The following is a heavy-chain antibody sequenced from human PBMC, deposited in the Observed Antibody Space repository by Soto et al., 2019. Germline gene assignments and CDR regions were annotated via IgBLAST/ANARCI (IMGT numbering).Heavy chain of an antibody. CDR1: GFTFSDYY. J-gene: IGHJ6*02. D-gene: IGHD6-13*01. CDR2: ISSSSSYT. V-gene: IGHV3-11*05. CDR3: AREGAAGGDYYYYGMDV. Sequence: QVQLVESGGGLVKPGGSLRLSCAASGFTFSDYYMSWIRQAPGKGLEWVSYISSSSSYTNYADSVKGRFSISRDNAKNSLYLQMNSLRAEDTAVYYCAREGAAGGDYYYYGMDVWGQGTTVTVSS.